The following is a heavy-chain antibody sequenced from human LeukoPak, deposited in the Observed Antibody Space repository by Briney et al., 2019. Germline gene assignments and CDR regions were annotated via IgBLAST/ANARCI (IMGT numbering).Heavy chain of an antibody. J-gene: IGHJ3*02. V-gene: IGHV1-18*01. Sequence: ASVKVSCKASGYTSTSYGISWVRQAPGQGLEWMGWISAYNGNTNYAQKLQGRVTMTTDTSTSTAYMELRSLRSDDTAVYYCARDKGDIVVVVAGNDAFDIWGQGTMVTVSS. D-gene: IGHD2-15*01. CDR2: ISAYNGNT. CDR3: ARDKGDIVVVVAGNDAFDI. CDR1: GYTSTSYG.